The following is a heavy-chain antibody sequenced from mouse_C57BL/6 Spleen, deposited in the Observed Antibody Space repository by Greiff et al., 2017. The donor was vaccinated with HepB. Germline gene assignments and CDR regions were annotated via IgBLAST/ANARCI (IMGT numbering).Heavy chain of an antibody. D-gene: IGHD1-1*01. Sequence: VQLQESGPELVKPGASVKISCKASGYAFSSSWMNWVKQSPGKGLEWIGRIYPGDGDTNYNGKFKGKATLTADKSSSTAYMQLSSLTSEDSAVYYCARAGGQCITTVAKYFEVWGTGTTVTVSS. CDR2: IYPGDGDT. J-gene: IGHJ1*03. CDR1: GYAFSSSW. CDR3: ARAGGQCITTVAKYFEV. V-gene: IGHV1-82*01.